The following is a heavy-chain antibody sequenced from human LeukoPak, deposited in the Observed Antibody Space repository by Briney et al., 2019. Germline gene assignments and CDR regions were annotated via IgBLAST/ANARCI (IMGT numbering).Heavy chain of an antibody. Sequence: SETLSLTCAVYGGSFSGYYWSWIRQPAGKGLEWIGRIYTSGSTNYNPSLKSRVTISVDTSKNQFSLKLSSVTAADTAVYYCAREQMIVADFDYWGQGTLVTVSS. CDR3: AREQMIVADFDY. CDR1: GGSFSGYY. CDR2: IYTSGST. J-gene: IGHJ4*02. D-gene: IGHD3-22*01. V-gene: IGHV4-4*07.